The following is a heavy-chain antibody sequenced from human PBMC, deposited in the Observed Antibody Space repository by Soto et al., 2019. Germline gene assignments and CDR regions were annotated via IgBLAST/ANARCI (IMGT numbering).Heavy chain of an antibody. Sequence: SETLSLTCTVSGGSISSYYWSWIRQPPGKGLEWIGYIYYSGSTNYNPSLKSRVTISVDTSKNQFSLKVTSVTAADTAVYYCARGGSSSWYGFYFFDNWGPGTLVTVSS. CDR3: ARGGSSSWYGFYFFDN. CDR1: GGSISSYY. D-gene: IGHD6-13*01. CDR2: IYYSGST. J-gene: IGHJ4*02. V-gene: IGHV4-59*12.